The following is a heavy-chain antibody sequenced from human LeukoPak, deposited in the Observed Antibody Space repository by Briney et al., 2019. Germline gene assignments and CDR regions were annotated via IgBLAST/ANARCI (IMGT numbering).Heavy chain of an antibody. CDR1: GGSFSGYY. Sequence: SETLSLTCAVYGGSFSGYYWSWIRQPPGKGLEWIGEINHSGSTNYNPSLKSRVTISVDTSKNQFSLKLSSVTAAGTAVYYCARGAEDHYDFWRKIDYWGQGTLVTVSS. CDR3: ARGAEDHYDFWRKIDY. J-gene: IGHJ4*02. D-gene: IGHD3-3*01. V-gene: IGHV4-34*01. CDR2: INHSGST.